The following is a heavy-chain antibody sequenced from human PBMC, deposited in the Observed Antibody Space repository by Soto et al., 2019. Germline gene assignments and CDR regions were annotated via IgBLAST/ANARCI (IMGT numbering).Heavy chain of an antibody. CDR2: IYYSGST. J-gene: IGHJ6*02. CDR3: AREEVSSWEGYYYYYGMDV. CDR1: GGSISSGGYY. Sequence: QVQLQESGPGLVKPSQTLSLTCTVSGGSISSGGYYWSWIRQHPGKGLEWIGYIYYSGSTYYNPSLKSRVTISVDTSKNQFSLKLSSVTAADTAVYYCAREEVSSWEGYYYYYGMDVWGQGTTVTVSS. V-gene: IGHV4-31*03. D-gene: IGHD6-13*01.